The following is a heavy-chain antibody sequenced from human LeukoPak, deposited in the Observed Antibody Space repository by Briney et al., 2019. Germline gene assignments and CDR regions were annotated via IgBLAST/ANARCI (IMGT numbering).Heavy chain of an antibody. CDR3: ATRRVFGPWSYSLNF. CDR2: IYHGGGT. V-gene: IGHV4-4*02. CDR1: GDSISSNYW. J-gene: IGHJ4*02. D-gene: IGHD3-10*01. Sequence: PSGTLSLTCAVSGDSISSNYWWNWVRQPPGKGLEWIGEIYHGGGTNYSPSLRGRITISVDKSKNQFSLRLNSVTAADTAVYYCATRRVFGPWSYSLNFWGQGTLVTVSS.